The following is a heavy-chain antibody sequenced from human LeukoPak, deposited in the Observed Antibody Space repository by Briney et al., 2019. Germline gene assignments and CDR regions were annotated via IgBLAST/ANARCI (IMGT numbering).Heavy chain of an antibody. Sequence: GGSLRLSCAASGFTFSSYSMNWVRQAPGKGLEWVSSISSSSSYIYYADSVKGRFTISRDNAKNSLYLQMNSLRAEDTAVYYCARDYSYSTGGYWFDPWGQGTLVTVSP. CDR2: ISSSSSYI. J-gene: IGHJ5*02. CDR3: ARDYSYSTGGYWFDP. D-gene: IGHD2-15*01. V-gene: IGHV3-21*01. CDR1: GFTFSSYS.